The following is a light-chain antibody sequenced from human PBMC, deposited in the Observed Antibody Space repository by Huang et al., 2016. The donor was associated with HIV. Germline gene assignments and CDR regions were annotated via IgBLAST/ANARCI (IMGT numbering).Light chain of an antibody. CDR2: DTS. CDR1: KSVSSS. V-gene: IGKV3-11*01. J-gene: IGKJ3*01. CDR3: QQRSNWPLFT. Sequence: EIVLTQSPATLSLSPGERATLPCEASKSVSSSLAWYQQKPGQAPRLLIYDTSNRATGIPARFSGSESGTDFTLTISSLEPEDFAVYYCQQRSNWPLFTFGPGTKVDIK.